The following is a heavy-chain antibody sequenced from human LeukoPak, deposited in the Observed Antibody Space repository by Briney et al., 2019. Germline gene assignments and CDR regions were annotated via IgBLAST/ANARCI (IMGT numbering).Heavy chain of an antibody. J-gene: IGHJ4*02. CDR1: GFTFSSYA. D-gene: IGHD6-6*01. CDR2: INHSGST. Sequence: GSLRLSCAASGFTFSSYAMSWIRQPPGKGLEWIGEINHSGSTNYNPSLKSRVTISVDTSKNQFSLKLSSVTAADTAVYYCARALYSSSGDYFDYWGQGTLVTVSS. V-gene: IGHV4-34*01. CDR3: ARALYSSSGDYFDY.